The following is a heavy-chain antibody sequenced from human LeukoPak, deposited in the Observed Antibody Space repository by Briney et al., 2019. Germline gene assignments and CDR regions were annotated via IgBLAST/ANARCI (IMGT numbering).Heavy chain of an antibody. CDR1: GFTFSSYA. D-gene: IGHD3-9*01. CDR3: ARGGRYFDWLEGMDV. CDR2: ISYDGSNK. V-gene: IGHV3-30-3*01. Sequence: GGSLRLSCAASGFTFSSYAMHWVRQAPGKGLEWVAVISYDGSNKYYADSVKGRFTISRDNSKNTLYLQMNSLRAEDTAVYYCARGGRYFDWLEGMDVWGQGTTVTVSS. J-gene: IGHJ6*02.